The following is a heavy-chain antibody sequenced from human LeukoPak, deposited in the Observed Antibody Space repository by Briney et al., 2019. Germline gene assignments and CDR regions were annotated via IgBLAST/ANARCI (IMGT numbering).Heavy chain of an antibody. Sequence: GGSLRLSCAASGFTFSSYAMHWVRQAPGKGLEWVAVISYDESNKYYADSVKGRFTISRDNSKNTLYLQMNSLRAEDTAVYYCASRATIVGATLGDYWGQGTLVTVSS. V-gene: IGHV3-30-3*01. CDR2: ISYDESNK. CDR1: GFTFSSYA. CDR3: ASRATIVGATLGDY. D-gene: IGHD1-26*01. J-gene: IGHJ4*02.